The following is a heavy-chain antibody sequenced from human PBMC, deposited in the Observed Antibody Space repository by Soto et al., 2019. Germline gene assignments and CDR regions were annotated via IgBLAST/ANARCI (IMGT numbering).Heavy chain of an antibody. CDR2: IYHSGST. CDR1: GGSISSSSYY. D-gene: IGHD6-19*01. J-gene: IGHJ4*02. V-gene: IGHV4-39*01. CDR3: ARRPVAGPARY. Sequence: SETLSPTCTVSGGSISSSSYYWGWIRQPPGKGLEWIGSIYHSGSTYYNPSLKSRVTISVDTSKNQFSLKLSSVTAADTAVYYCARRPVAGPARYWGQGTLVTVSS.